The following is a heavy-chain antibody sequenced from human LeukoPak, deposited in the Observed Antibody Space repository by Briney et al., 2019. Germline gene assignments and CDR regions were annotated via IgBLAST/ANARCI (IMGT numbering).Heavy chain of an antibody. CDR1: GGTFSSYA. CDR2: IIPIFGTA. Sequence: GASVKVSCKVSGGTFSSYAISWVRQAPGQGLEWMGGIIPIFGTANYAQKFQGRVTIIADESTSTAYMELSSLRSEDTAVYYCATDYDYVWGSYRYTRYWGQGTLVTVSS. CDR3: ATDYDYVWGSYRYTRY. V-gene: IGHV1-69*13. D-gene: IGHD3-16*02. J-gene: IGHJ4*02.